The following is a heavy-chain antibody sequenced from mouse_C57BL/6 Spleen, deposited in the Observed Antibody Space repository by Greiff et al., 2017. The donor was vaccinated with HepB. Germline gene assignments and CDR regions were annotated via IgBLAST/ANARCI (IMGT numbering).Heavy chain of an antibody. V-gene: IGHV1-64*01. D-gene: IGHD1-1*01. Sequence: VQLQQPGAELVKPGASVKLSCKASGYTFTSYWMHWVKQRPGQGLEWIGMIHPNSGSTNYNEKFKSKATLTVDKSSSTAYMQLSSLTSEDSAVYYCASPRTTVVATRAWFAYWGQGTLVTVSA. J-gene: IGHJ3*01. CDR3: ASPRTTVVATRAWFAY. CDR1: GYTFTSYW. CDR2: IHPNSGST.